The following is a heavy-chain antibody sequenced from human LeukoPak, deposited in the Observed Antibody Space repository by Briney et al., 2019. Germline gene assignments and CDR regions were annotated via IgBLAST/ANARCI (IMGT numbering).Heavy chain of an antibody. CDR2: MNPHSGAS. J-gene: IGHJ4*02. CDR1: GYIFTDFF. D-gene: IGHD6-6*01. CDR3: ARDLYSSSFCDY. V-gene: IGHV1-2*02. Sequence: GASVKVSCRASGYIFTDFFMHWIRHAPGQGLEWLGWMNPHSGASNYARKFQGRVTMTRDTSISTAYMELSRLRSDDTAVYYCARDLYSSSFCDYWGQGTLVTVSS.